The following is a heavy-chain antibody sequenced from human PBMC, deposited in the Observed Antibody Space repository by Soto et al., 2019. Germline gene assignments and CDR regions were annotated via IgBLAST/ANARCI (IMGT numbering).Heavy chain of an antibody. V-gene: IGHV4-34*01. CDR3: ATVGRRCEYEMLSYYYYGMDV. D-gene: IGHD2-2*01. J-gene: IGHJ6*04. Sequence: PSETLSLTCAVYGGSFSGYYWSWIRQPPGKGLEWIGEINHSGSTNYNPSLKSRVTISVDTSKNQFSLKLSSVTAADTAVYYCATVGRRCEYEMLSYYYYGMDVWGKGTTVTVSS. CDR2: INHSGST. CDR1: GGSFSGYY.